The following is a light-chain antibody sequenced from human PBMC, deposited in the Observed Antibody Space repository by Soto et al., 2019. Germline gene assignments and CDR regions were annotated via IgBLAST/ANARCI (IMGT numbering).Light chain of an antibody. CDR1: HSINTSF. Sequence: EIVLTQSPGTLSLSPGERATLSCRASHSINTSFLAWFQQKPGQAPRLLIYAASTRATGIPDRFSGSASETDFTLTINRLEPEDSAVYYCQQYASAPFSLGPGTKVDI. J-gene: IGKJ3*01. V-gene: IGKV3-20*01. CDR2: AAS. CDR3: QQYASAPFS.